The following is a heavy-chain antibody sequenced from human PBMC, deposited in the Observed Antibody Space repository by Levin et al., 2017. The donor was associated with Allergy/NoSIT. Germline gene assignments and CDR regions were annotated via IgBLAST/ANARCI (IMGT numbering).Heavy chain of an antibody. D-gene: IGHD3-10*01. CDR3: ARDGGITMVRGGFDY. CDR2: IYHSGST. J-gene: IGHJ4*02. V-gene: IGHV4-4*02. Sequence: SQTLSLTCAVSGGSISSSNWWSWVRQSPGKGLEWIGEIYHSGSTNYNPSLKSRVTISVDKSKNQFSLKVNSVTAADTAVYYCARDGGITMVRGGFDYWGQGTLVTVSS. CDR1: GGSISSSNW.